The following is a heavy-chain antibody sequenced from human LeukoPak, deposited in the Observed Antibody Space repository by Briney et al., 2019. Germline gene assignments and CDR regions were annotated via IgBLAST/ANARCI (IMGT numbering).Heavy chain of an antibody. V-gene: IGHV3-23*01. CDR2: IGGDAVST. Sequence: GGSLRLSCAASGFTFSSYAMSWVRQAPGKGLEWVSAIGGDAVSTYYADSVKGRFSISRDNSKNTLYLQMNSLRADDTAVYYCAKDLWKADYWGQGTLVTVST. J-gene: IGHJ4*02. CDR3: AKDLWKADY. D-gene: IGHD3-3*01. CDR1: GFTFSSYA.